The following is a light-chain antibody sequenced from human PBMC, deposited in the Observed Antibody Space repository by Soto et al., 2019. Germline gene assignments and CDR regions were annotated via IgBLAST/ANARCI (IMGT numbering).Light chain of an antibody. Sequence: DIQMTQSPSTLSASVGDRVTITCRASQSIGTWLAWYQQKPGKAPNLLIYDASNLESGVPSRLSGSGSGTEFTLTISSLQPDDFATYYCQQYNNYMLTFGGGTKVEI. J-gene: IGKJ4*01. CDR2: DAS. CDR3: QQYNNYMLT. CDR1: QSIGTW. V-gene: IGKV1-5*01.